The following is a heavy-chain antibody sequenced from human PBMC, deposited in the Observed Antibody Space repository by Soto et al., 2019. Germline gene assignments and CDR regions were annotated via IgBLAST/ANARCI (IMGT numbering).Heavy chain of an antibody. CDR1: GFSLSNSGVG. CDR2: IYWDNDR. J-gene: IGHJ5*01. D-gene: IGHD3-10*01. Sequence: QITLKESGPTLVEPTQTLTLTCSFSGFSLSNSGVGVGWFRQAPGKALECLGIIYWDNDRRYNPSLKDRLSITKDPSKNQVVVTMTYMEPVDTGTYYCAPRVSYSVSWDVGWFDSWGQGTPVTVS. V-gene: IGHV2-5*02. CDR3: APRVSYSVSWDVGWFDS.